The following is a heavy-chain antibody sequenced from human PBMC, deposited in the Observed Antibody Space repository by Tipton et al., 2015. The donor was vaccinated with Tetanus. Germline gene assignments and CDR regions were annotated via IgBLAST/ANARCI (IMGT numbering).Heavy chain of an antibody. J-gene: IGHJ3*02. V-gene: IGHV4-4*07. CDR3: TRVTISSGWSDI. CDR1: GDSISTYC. D-gene: IGHD6-19*01. Sequence: TLSLTCTVSGDSISTYCWNWVRQPAGKGPEWIGRIYTSGSTSGSTHYNPSLKSRATLSLDTPKSQFSLKLSSLTAADTAVYYCTRVTISSGWSDIWGQGTLVTVSS. CDR2: IYTSGSTSGST.